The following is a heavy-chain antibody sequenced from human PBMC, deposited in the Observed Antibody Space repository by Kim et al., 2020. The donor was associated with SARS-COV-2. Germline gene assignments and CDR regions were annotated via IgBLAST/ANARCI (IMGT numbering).Heavy chain of an antibody. Sequence: GGSLRLSCAASGFTVSSNYMSWVRQAPGKGLEWVSVIYSGGSTYYADSVKGRFTISRDNSKNTLYLQMNSLRAEDTAVYYCARGEGSSGWSQGHYWGQGTLVTVSS. D-gene: IGHD6-19*01. CDR2: IYSGGST. CDR1: GFTVSSNY. CDR3: ARGEGSSGWSQGHY. J-gene: IGHJ4*02. V-gene: IGHV3-53*01.